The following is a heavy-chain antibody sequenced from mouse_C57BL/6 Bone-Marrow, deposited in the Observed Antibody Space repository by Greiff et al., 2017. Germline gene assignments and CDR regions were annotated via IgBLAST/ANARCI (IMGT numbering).Heavy chain of an antibody. CDR2: IDPSDSYT. D-gene: IGHD1-1*01. J-gene: IGHJ2*01. Sequence: VQLQQPGAELVRPGPSVKLSCKASGYTFTSYWMHWVKQRPGQGLEWIGVIDPSDSYTNYNQKFKGKATLTVDTSSSTAYMQLSSLTSEDSAVYYCARPGSSPFDYWGQGTTLTVSS. CDR3: ARPGSSPFDY. CDR1: GYTFTSYW. V-gene: IGHV1-59*01.